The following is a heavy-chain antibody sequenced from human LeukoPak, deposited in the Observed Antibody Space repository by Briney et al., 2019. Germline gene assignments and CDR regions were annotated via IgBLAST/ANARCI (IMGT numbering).Heavy chain of an antibody. Sequence: GGSLRLSCAASGFTVSSNYMSWVRQAPGKGLEWVSIIYSGGSTYYADSVKGRFTISRDNSKNTLYLQMNSLRAEDTAVYYCARDQSGDYYYYYGMDVWGQGTTVTVSS. CDR1: GFTVSSNY. CDR3: ARDQSGDYYYYYGMDV. J-gene: IGHJ6*02. CDR2: IYSGGST. V-gene: IGHV3-66*02.